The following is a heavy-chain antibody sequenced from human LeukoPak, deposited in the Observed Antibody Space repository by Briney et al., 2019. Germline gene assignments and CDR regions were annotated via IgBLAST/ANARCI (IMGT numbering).Heavy chain of an antibody. CDR1: GFTFSDYV. CDR3: ARDLNFWSGYEFDP. V-gene: IGHV3-74*01. Sequence: GGSLRLSCAASGFTFSDYVMSWVRQAPGKGLVWVSRINSDGSSTSYADSVKGRFTISRDNAKNTLYLQMNSLRAEDTAVYYCARDLNFWSGYEFDPWGQGTLVTVSS. CDR2: INSDGSST. D-gene: IGHD3-3*01. J-gene: IGHJ5*02.